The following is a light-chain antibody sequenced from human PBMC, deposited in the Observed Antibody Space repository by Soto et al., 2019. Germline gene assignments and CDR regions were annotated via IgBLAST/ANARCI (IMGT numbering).Light chain of an antibody. Sequence: EIVMTQSPATLSVSPGERATLSCRASQSVSRNVAWYQQKPGQAPRLLIHDASTSASGISVRCSRSGSGTEFTLTISSLQSEDFAVYYCQQYNNWLWTFGQGTKVAIK. J-gene: IGKJ1*01. CDR2: DAS. V-gene: IGKV3-15*01. CDR1: QSVSRN. CDR3: QQYNNWLWT.